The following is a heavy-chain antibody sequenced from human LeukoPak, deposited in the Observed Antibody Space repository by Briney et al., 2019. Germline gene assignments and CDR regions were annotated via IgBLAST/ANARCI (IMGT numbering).Heavy chain of an antibody. V-gene: IGHV3-33*01. Sequence: TGGSLRLSCAASGFTFSNYGMHWVRQAPGKGLEWVAVAYDDRSNQYYADSVKGRFTISRDNSKNTLYVQMNSLRAEDTAVYFCATGSGYYYTHWGQGTLVTVSS. CDR3: ATGSGYYYTH. CDR2: AYDDRSNQ. CDR1: GFTFSNYG. D-gene: IGHD3-22*01. J-gene: IGHJ4*02.